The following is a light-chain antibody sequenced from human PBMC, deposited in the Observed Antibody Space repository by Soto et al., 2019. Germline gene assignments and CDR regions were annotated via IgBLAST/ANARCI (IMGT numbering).Light chain of an antibody. CDR3: QQRSNCPPFT. V-gene: IGKV3-11*01. CDR1: QSVSTS. Sequence: EIVLTQSPATLSLSPGERATLSCRASQSVSTSLAWYQQKPGQAPRLLIYDASNRATGIPVRFSGSGSGTDFTLSISSLEPEDFAVYYCQQRSNCPPFTFGQGTKVEIK. CDR2: DAS. J-gene: IGKJ2*01.